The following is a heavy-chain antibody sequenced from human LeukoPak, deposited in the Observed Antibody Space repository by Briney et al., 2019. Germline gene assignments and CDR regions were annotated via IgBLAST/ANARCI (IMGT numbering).Heavy chain of an antibody. CDR1: GFTFDDYA. Sequence: GGSLRLSCAASGFTFDDYAMSWVRQAPGKGLEWVSAISGSGGSTYYADSVKGRFTISRDNSKNTVYLQMNSLRAEDTAVYYCAKDIVVVSVRYDAFDIWGQGTMVTVSS. CDR2: ISGSGGST. D-gene: IGHD3-22*01. V-gene: IGHV3-23*01. J-gene: IGHJ3*02. CDR3: AKDIVVVSVRYDAFDI.